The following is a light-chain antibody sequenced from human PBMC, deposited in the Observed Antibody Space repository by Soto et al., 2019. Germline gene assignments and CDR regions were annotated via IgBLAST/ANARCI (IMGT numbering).Light chain of an antibody. J-gene: IGKJ4*01. Sequence: EIVLTQSPATLSLSPGERATLSCRASQSVSSHLAWFQQKPGQAPRLLIYAASNRATAIPARFSGSGSGTDFTLTISSLEPEDFAFYYCQQRVTWPLTFGGGTKVEIK. V-gene: IGKV3-11*01. CDR1: QSVSSH. CDR2: AAS. CDR3: QQRVTWPLT.